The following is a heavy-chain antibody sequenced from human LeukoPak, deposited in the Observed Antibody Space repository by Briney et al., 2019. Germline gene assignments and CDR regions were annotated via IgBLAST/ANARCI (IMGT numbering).Heavy chain of an antibody. CDR1: GYSISSGYY. CDR2: IDHSGST. D-gene: IGHD3-22*01. Sequence: PSETLSLTCTVSGYSISSGYYWGWIRQPPGKGLEWTGSIDHSGSTYYNPSLKSRITISVDTSKNQFSLKLSSVTAADTAVYYCARDRRPRSYYYDSSGYPYWGQGTLVTVSS. V-gene: IGHV4-38-2*02. CDR3: ARDRRPRSYYYDSSGYPY. J-gene: IGHJ4*02.